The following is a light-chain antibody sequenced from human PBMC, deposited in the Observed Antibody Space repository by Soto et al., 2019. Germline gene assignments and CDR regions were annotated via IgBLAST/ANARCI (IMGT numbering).Light chain of an antibody. Sequence: IVLTQSPANLSFSPVERATLSCMASQDISTYLAWYQQKPGRAPRLFIYDTFNKVSGVPDRFSGSGSGTVFTLTINNVAPEDSATYYCQQRSSWPLTFGGGTKVDIK. CDR1: QDISTY. J-gene: IGKJ4*01. V-gene: IGKV3-11*01. CDR2: DTF. CDR3: QQRSSWPLT.